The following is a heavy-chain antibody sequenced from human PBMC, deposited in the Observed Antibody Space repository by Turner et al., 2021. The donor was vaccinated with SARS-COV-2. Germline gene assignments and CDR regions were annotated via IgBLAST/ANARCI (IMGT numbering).Heavy chain of an antibody. CDR1: GGSISSSSYY. J-gene: IGHJ6*02. V-gene: IGHV4-39*01. CDR2: IYYSGST. D-gene: IGHD3-10*01. Sequence: QLQLQESGPGLLKPSETLSLTCTVSGGSISSSSYYWGWIRQPPGKGLEWIGSIYYSGSTYYNPSLKSRVTISVDTSKNQFSLKLSSVAAADTAVYYCASQEALVPSYYYYYYGMDVWGQGTTVTVSS. CDR3: ASQEALVPSYYYYYYGMDV.